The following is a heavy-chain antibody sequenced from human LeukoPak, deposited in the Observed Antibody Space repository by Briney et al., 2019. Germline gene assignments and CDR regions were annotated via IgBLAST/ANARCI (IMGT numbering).Heavy chain of an antibody. CDR2: ISGSSRYI. D-gene: IGHD2-15*01. CDR3: AKDKVVAATESFDY. V-gene: IGHV3-21*04. J-gene: IGHJ4*02. CDR1: GFTFSTYS. Sequence: GGSLRLSCAASGFTFSTYSMHWVRQAPGKGLEWVSTISGSSRYIYFADSVRGRFTISRDNAKNSLYLQMNSLRAEDTAVYYCAKDKVVAATESFDYWGQGTLVTVSS.